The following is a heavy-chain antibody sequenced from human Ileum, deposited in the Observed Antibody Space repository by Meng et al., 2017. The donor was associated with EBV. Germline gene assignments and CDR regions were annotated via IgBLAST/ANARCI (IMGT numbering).Heavy chain of an antibody. CDR2: MSYSGST. Sequence: QVQVQESGPGLVRPSETLSLPCTVSGGSVSSAHSFWTWIRQPPGKGLEWIGYMSYSGSTNYSPPLESRVTISVDTSKNQFSLKLSSVTAADTAVYYCAGDPHSGSPHWGQGTLVTVSS. D-gene: IGHD1-26*01. J-gene: IGHJ4*02. V-gene: IGHV4-61*01. CDR3: AGDPHSGSPH. CDR1: GGSVSSAHSF.